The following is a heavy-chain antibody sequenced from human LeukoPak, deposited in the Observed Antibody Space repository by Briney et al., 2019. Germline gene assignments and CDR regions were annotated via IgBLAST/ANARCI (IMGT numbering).Heavy chain of an antibody. V-gene: IGHV3-23*01. Sequence: GGSLRLSCAASGFTFSSIAMTWVRQAPGKGLEWVSTIRSNGETTYNADSVKGRFTISKDNSKKTLYLQLNSLRVEDTAIYYCAKGQELDDGVFDSWGQGTLVTVSS. CDR1: GFTFSSIA. D-gene: IGHD1-1*01. J-gene: IGHJ4*02. CDR3: AKGQELDDGVFDS. CDR2: IRSNGETT.